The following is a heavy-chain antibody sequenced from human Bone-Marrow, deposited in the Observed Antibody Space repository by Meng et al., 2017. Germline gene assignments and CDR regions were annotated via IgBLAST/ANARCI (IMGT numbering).Heavy chain of an antibody. V-gene: IGHV3-7*03. CDR2: IKQDGSEK. CDR1: GFTFSSYW. CDR3: ARGLGSGYYYAYFDY. D-gene: IGHD3-22*01. Sequence: GESLKISCAASGFTFSSYWMSWVRQAPGKGLEWVANIKQDGSEKYYVDSVKGRFTISRDNAKNSLYLQMNSLRAEDTALYYCARGLGSGYYYAYFDYWGQGTLVTVSS. J-gene: IGHJ4*02.